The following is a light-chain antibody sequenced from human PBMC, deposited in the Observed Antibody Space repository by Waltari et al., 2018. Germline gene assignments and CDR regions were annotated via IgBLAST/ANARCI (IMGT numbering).Light chain of an antibody. CDR2: AAS. V-gene: IGKV3-20*01. CDR1: QSIGNNY. J-gene: IGKJ1*01. CDR3: HQYDRSPWT. Sequence: ENVLTQSPGTLSLSPGERATLSCRASQSIGNNYLAWYQQKPGQAPRLLIYAASIRATGIPDRVSGSGSGTDFTLTISRLEPEDFAVFYCHQYDRSPWTFGQGTKVEF.